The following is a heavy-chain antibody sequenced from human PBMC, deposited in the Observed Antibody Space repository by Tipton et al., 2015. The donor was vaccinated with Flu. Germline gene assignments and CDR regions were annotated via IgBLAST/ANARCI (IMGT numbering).Heavy chain of an antibody. CDR1: GGSISSYY. CDR3: ARDGRAGPDYYYYGMDV. D-gene: IGHD2-15*01. J-gene: IGHJ6*02. Sequence: LRLSCTVSGGSISSYYWSWIRQPAGKGLEWIGRIYTGGSTNYNPSLKSRVTMSVDTSKNQFSLKLSSVTAADTAVYYCARDGRAGPDYYYYGMDVWGQGTTVTVSS. CDR2: IYTGGST. V-gene: IGHV4-4*07.